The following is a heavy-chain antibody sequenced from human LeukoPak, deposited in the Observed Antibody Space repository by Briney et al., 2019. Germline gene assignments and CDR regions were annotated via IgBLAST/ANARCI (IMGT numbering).Heavy chain of an antibody. Sequence: SQTLSLTCAISGDTVSGNSGAWIWIRQSPSRGLEWLGRTYYVSKWFHEYAVSVKGRIIISPDTANNQFSLHLSSVTADDTGVYYCARALERYYFDFWGQGTLVTVSS. D-gene: IGHD1-1*01. V-gene: IGHV6-1*01. CDR1: GDTVSGNSGA. CDR2: TYYVSKWFH. CDR3: ARALERYYFDF. J-gene: IGHJ4*02.